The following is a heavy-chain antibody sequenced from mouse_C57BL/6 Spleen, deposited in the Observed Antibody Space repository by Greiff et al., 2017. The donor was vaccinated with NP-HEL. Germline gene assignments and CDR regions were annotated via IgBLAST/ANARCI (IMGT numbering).Heavy chain of an antibody. CDR2: IYPGNSDT. J-gene: IGHJ2*01. D-gene: IGHD1-1*01. Sequence: EVQLQQSGTVLARPGASVKMSCKTSGYTFTSYWMHWVKQRPGQGLEWIGAIYPGNSDTSYNQKFKGKAKLTAVTSASTAYMELSSLTNEDSAVYYCTRESGYYGSSFDYWGQGTTLTVSS. CDR3: TRESGYYGSSFDY. V-gene: IGHV1-5*01. CDR1: GYTFTSYW.